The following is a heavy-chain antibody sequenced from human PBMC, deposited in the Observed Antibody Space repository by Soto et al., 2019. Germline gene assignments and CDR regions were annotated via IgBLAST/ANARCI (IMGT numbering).Heavy chain of an antibody. CDR2: INHSGST. D-gene: IGHD6-19*01. CDR3: ARAGEYYYYGMDV. CDR1: GGSISSSSYY. V-gene: IGHV4-39*07. J-gene: IGHJ6*02. Sequence: SETLYLTCTVSGGSISSSSYYWGWIRQPPGKGLEWIGEINHSGSTNYNPSLKSRVTISVDTSKNQFSLKLSSVTAADTAVYYCARAGEYYYYGMDVWGQGTTVTVSS.